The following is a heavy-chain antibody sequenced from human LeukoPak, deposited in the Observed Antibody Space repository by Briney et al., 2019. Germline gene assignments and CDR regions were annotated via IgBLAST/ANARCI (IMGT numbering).Heavy chain of an antibody. J-gene: IGHJ3*02. Sequence: GASVKVSCKTSGYTFTSYAISWVRQAPGQGLEWMGRIIPILGIANYAQQSQGRVTITADKSTSTAYMELSSLRSEDTAVYYCARLLRALPGGDRAFDIWGQGTMVTVSS. CDR1: GYTFTSYA. D-gene: IGHD2-21*02. CDR3: ARLLRALPGGDRAFDI. CDR2: IIPILGIA. V-gene: IGHV1-69*04.